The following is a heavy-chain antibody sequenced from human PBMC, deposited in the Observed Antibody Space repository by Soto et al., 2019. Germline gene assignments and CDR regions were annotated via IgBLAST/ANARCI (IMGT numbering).Heavy chain of an antibody. CDR3: ARKRIVVVPAAIDYYGMDV. Sequence: AGESLKISCKGSGYSFTSYWISWVRQMPGKGLEWMGRIDPSDSYTNYSPSFQGHVTISADKSISTAYLQWSSLKASDTAMYYCARKRIVVVPAAIDYYGMDVWGQGTTVTVSS. CDR1: GYSFTSYW. CDR2: IDPSDSYT. J-gene: IGHJ6*02. V-gene: IGHV5-10-1*01. D-gene: IGHD2-2*01.